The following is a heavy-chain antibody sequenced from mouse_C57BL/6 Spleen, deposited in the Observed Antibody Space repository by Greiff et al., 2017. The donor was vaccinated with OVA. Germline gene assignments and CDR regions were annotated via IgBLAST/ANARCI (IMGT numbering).Heavy chain of an antibody. J-gene: IGHJ3*01. Sequence: DVMLVESGGGLVQPGGSLSLSCAASGFTFTDYYMSWVRQPPGKALEWLGFIRNKANGYTTEYSASVKGRFTISRDNSQSILYLQMNALRAEDSATYYCARSPYDYGGFAYWGQGTLVTVSA. CDR2: IRNKANGYTT. CDR1: GFTFTDYY. V-gene: IGHV7-3*01. D-gene: IGHD2-4*01. CDR3: ARSPYDYGGFAY.